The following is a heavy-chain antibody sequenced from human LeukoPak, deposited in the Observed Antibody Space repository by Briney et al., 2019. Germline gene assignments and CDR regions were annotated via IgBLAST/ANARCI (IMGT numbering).Heavy chain of an antibody. J-gene: IGHJ4*02. V-gene: IGHV3-74*01. Sequence: GGSLRLSCAASGFTFSNYWMHWVRQVPGKGLVWVSRIDDDGSATFYADSVKGRFTISRDNAKNTLFLQINSLRAEDTAVYYCAREILAPGKTHDYWGQGTLVTVSS. CDR2: IDDDGSAT. CDR3: AREILAPGKTHDY. CDR1: GFTFSNYW.